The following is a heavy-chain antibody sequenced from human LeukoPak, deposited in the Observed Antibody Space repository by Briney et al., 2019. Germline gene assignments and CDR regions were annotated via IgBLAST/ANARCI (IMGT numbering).Heavy chain of an antibody. CDR2: IKSKPDGGTT. D-gene: IGHD2-21*02. Sequence: TGGSLRLSCAASGFTFSNAWMSWVRQAPGKGLERVGHIKSKPDGGTTDYAAPVKGRFTISRDDSKNTLYLQMNTLKTEDTAVYYCSTEGLAYCDGDCYSWGQGTLVTVSS. J-gene: IGHJ5*02. V-gene: IGHV3-15*01. CDR3: STEGLAYCDGDCYS. CDR1: GFTFSNAW.